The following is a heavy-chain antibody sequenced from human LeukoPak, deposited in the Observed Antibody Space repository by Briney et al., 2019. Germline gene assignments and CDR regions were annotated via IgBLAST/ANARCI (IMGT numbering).Heavy chain of an antibody. CDR3: ARDRLNVLQFSPPDDY. V-gene: IGHV1-46*01. D-gene: IGHD3-3*01. Sequence: ASVKVSCKASGYTLTRYYMHWVRQAPGQGLEWMGIINPSGGSTHYARKFQGRVTMTRDTSTSTVYMQLSSVTSEDTAVYYCARDRLNVLQFSPPDDYWGQGTLVTVSS. J-gene: IGHJ4*02. CDR2: INPSGGST. CDR1: GYTLTRYY.